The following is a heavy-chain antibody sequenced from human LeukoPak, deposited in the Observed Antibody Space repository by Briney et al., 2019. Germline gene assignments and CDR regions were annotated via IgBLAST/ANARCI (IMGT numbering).Heavy chain of an antibody. J-gene: IGHJ4*02. D-gene: IGHD3-3*01. Sequence: ASVKVSCKASGYTFTSYDINWVRQATGQGLEWMGWMNPNSGNTGYAQKFQGRVTMTRNTSISTAYMGLGSLRSEDTAVHYCVSSYYDFWSGYYPLNFDYWGQGTLVTVSS. V-gene: IGHV1-8*01. CDR2: MNPNSGNT. CDR3: VSSYYDFWSGYYPLNFDY. CDR1: GYTFTSYD.